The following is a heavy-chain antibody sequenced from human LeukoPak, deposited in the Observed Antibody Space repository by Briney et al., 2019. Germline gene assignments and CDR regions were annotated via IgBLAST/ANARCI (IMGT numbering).Heavy chain of an antibody. Sequence: ASVKVSCKASGYTFTSYPISWVRQAPGQGLEWMGWITTYNGNTNYAQKLQGRVTMTTDTSTSTAYMDLRGLRSDDTAVYYCARGYDYRCLVGGLEYLGQGTLVTGSS. D-gene: IGHD1-26*01. CDR1: GYTFTSYP. CDR3: ARGYDYRCLVGGLEY. J-gene: IGHJ4*02. V-gene: IGHV1-18*01. CDR2: ITTYNGNT.